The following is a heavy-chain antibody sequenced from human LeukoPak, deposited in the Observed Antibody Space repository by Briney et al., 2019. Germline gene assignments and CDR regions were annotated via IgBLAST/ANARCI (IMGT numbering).Heavy chain of an antibody. Sequence: SETLSLTCTVSGGSISSYYWSWIRQPAGKGLEWIGRIYTSVSTNYNPSLKSRVTMSVDTSKNQFSLKLSSVTAADTAVYYCARDLEHGHYYGSGSYSLSYNWFDPWGQGTLVTVSS. CDR1: GGSISSYY. CDR2: IYTSVST. V-gene: IGHV4-4*07. J-gene: IGHJ5*02. D-gene: IGHD3-10*01. CDR3: ARDLEHGHYYGSGSYSLSYNWFDP.